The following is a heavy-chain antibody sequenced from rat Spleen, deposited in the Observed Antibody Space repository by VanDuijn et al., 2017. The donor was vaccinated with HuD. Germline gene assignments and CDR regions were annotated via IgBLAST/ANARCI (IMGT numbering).Heavy chain of an antibody. Sequence: EVQLVESGGGLVQPGGSLKLSCTASGFTFSNYGMNWVRQAPTKGLEWVATISSGGGGTYYSDSVKGRFTISRDNAKSTLYLQMDSLRSEDTASYFCAGQYYGYTDWGQGTLVTVSS. CDR3: AGQYYGYTD. CDR1: GFTFSNYG. J-gene: IGHJ3*01. CDR2: ISSGGGGT. V-gene: IGHV5-19*01. D-gene: IGHD1-6*01.